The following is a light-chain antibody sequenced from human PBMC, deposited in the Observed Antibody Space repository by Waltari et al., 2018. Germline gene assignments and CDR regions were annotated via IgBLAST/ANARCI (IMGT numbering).Light chain of an antibody. CDR2: DVS. CDR1: SSDVGGYNF. Sequence: HSALTQPASVSGSPGQSLTISCTGPSSDVGGYNFVSWYQQHPGKAPKLMIYDVSNRPSGVSNRFSGSKSGDMASLTISGLQPEDEAEYFCSSYAGSSKGVFGGGTKVTVL. CDR3: SSYAGSSKGV. J-gene: IGLJ2*01. V-gene: IGLV2-14*03.